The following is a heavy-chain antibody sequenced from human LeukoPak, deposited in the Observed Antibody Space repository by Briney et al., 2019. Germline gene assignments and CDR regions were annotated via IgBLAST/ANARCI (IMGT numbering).Heavy chain of an antibody. CDR1: GGSISSSSYY. V-gene: IGHV4-39*01. Sequence: SETLSLTCTVSGGSISSSSYYWGWIRQPPGKGLEWIGSIYYSGSTYYNPSLKSRVTISVDTSKNQFSLKLSSVTAADTAVYYCASFGYSSGWYAFDYWGQGTLVTVSS. CDR3: ASFGYSSGWYAFDY. CDR2: IYYSGST. J-gene: IGHJ4*02. D-gene: IGHD6-13*01.